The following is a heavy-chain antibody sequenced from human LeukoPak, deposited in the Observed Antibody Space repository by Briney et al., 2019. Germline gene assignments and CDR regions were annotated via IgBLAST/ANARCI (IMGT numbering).Heavy chain of an antibody. CDR3: ARTPAAMTRFDY. CDR1: HYSISKGYY. J-gene: IGHJ4*02. D-gene: IGHD2-2*01. V-gene: IGHV4-38-2*02. Sequence: KPSETLSLTCTVSHYSISKGYYWGWIRQPPGKGLEWLGNIYHSGNTYYNPSLKSRVAISVDTSKNQFYLKVTSVTAADTAVYYCARTPAAMTRFDYWGQGTLVTVSS. CDR2: IYHSGNT.